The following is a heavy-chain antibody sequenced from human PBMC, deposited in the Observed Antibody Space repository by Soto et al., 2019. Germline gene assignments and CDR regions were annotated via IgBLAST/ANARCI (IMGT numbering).Heavy chain of an antibody. D-gene: IGHD3-22*01. CDR2: IDWDEDK. Sequence: TLSLTCTVCGGSISSGDYYWSWIRQPPGRALEWLARIDWDEDKYYSTSLKTRLTISKDTSKNQVVLTMTNMDPVDTATYYCAREYYYDSSGYGPLDYWGQGTLVTVSS. CDR3: AREYYYDSSGYGPLDY. CDR1: GGSISSGDYY. J-gene: IGHJ4*02. V-gene: IGHV2-70*11.